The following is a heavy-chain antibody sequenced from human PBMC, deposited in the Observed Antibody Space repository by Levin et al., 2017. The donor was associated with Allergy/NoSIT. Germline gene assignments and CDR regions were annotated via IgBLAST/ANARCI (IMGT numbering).Heavy chain of an antibody. J-gene: IGHJ4*02. V-gene: IGHV3-73*01. D-gene: IGHD3-10*01. CDR1: GFTFSGSA. CDR3: TRVVRGVISGL. CDR2: IRSKANSYAT. Sequence: PGESLKISCAASGFTFSGSAIHWVRQASGKGLEWVGRIRSKANSYATEYAASVKGRFTISRDDSKNTAYLQMNSLKTEDTAVYYCTRVVRGVISGLWGQGTLVTVSS.